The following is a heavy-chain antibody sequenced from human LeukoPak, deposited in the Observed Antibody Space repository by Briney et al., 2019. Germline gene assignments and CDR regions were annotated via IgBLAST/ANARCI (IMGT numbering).Heavy chain of an antibody. CDR2: IYYSGST. Sequence: SETLSLTCTVSGGSISNYYWSWIRQPPGKGLEWIGYIYYSGSTDYNPSLKSRVTISVDTSKNQFSLKLSSVTAADTAVYYCARHYGPWGQGTLVTVSS. D-gene: IGHD3-16*01. V-gene: IGHV4-59*01. J-gene: IGHJ5*02. CDR1: GGSISNYY. CDR3: ARHYGP.